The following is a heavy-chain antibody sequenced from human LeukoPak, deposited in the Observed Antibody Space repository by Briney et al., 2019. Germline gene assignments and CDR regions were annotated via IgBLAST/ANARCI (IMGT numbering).Heavy chain of an antibody. CDR2: IYHSGST. CDR3: AKSSYSIFDY. Sequence: SETLSLTCTVSGGSLSSSSYYWGWVRQPPGKGLEWLGSIYHSGSTYYNPSLKSRVTISVDTSKNQFSLKLSSVTAADTAVYYCAKSSYSIFDYWGQGTLVTVSS. J-gene: IGHJ4*02. V-gene: IGHV4-39*07. CDR1: GGSLSSSSYY. D-gene: IGHD5-18*01.